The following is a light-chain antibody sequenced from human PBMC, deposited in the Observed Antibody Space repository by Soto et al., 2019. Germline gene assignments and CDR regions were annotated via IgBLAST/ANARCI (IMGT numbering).Light chain of an antibody. V-gene: IGKV1-8*01. CDR1: QAVSSS. CDR3: KQYYNYPRT. J-gene: IGKJ1*01. Sequence: AIRLTQSPPSLSASIGDRVTITCRTSQAVSSSFAWYRQKPGKAPELLIYAAYTLQSGVQSRFSGSGSGTDFTLTIECLHSEDFATYYCKQYYNYPRTFGQGTKVDIK. CDR2: AAY.